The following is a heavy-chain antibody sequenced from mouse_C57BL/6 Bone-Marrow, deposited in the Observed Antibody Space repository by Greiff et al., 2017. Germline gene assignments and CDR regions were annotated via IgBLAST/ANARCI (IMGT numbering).Heavy chain of an antibody. CDR3: ARFYDGYYPYYFDY. Sequence: QVQLQQPGAVLVKPGASVTMSCKASGYTFTSYWITWVKQRPGQGLEWIGDIYPGSGSTNYNEKFKSKATLTVDTSSSTAYMQLSSLTSEDSAVYYCARFYDGYYPYYFDYWGQGTTLTVSS. CDR1: GYTFTSYW. D-gene: IGHD2-3*01. CDR2: IYPGSGST. V-gene: IGHV1-55*01. J-gene: IGHJ2*01.